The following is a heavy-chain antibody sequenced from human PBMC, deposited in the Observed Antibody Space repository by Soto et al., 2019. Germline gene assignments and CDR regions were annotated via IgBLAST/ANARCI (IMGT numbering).Heavy chain of an antibody. CDR3: AREEAYSNYRHYYYYGMDV. V-gene: IGHV1-46*01. D-gene: IGHD4-4*01. CDR2: INPSGGST. Sequence: QVQLVQSGAEVKKPGASVKVSCKASGYTFTSYYMHWVRQAPGQGLEWMGIINPSGGSTSYAQKFQGRVTMTRDTSTRTVYMELSSLRSEDTAVYYCAREEAYSNYRHYYYYGMDVWGQGTTVTVSS. J-gene: IGHJ6*02. CDR1: GYTFTSYY.